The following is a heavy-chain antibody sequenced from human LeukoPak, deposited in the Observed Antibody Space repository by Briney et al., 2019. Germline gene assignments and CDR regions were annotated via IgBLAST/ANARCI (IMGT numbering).Heavy chain of an antibody. CDR2: ISTGGGST. CDR1: GFTFSSYA. J-gene: IGHJ4*02. D-gene: IGHD5-18*01. CDR3: TKGTIWLPFDY. V-gene: IGHV3-23*01. Sequence: PGGSLRLSCAASGFTFSSYAMSWVRQAPGKGLEWVSAISTGGGSTYYADSVKGRFTISRDNSKNTLYLQMNSLRAEDTAVYYCTKGTIWLPFDYWGQGTLVTVSS.